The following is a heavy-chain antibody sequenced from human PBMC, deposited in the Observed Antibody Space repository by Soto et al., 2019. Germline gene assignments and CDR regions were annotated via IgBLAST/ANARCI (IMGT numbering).Heavy chain of an antibody. CDR2: ISAYNGNT. D-gene: IGHD3-10*01. CDR3: ARDGWYYGSGNYYWFDP. V-gene: IGHV1-18*01. CDR1: GDTFSSYG. J-gene: IGHJ5*02. Sequence: GASVKVSCKASGDTFSSYGINWVRQAPGQGLEWMGWISAYNGNTNYAQNLQGRVTMYTDTSTSTAYMELRSLRSDDTAVYYCARDGWYYGSGNYYWFDPWGQGTLVTVSS.